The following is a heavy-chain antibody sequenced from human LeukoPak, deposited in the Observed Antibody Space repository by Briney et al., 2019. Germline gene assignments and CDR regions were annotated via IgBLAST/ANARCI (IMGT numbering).Heavy chain of an antibody. D-gene: IGHD4-17*01. V-gene: IGHV1-2*06. Sequence: ASVKVSCKGSGYTFTGYFLHWVRQAPGQGLEWMGRINPNSGGTDYAQKFQGRVTMTRDTSISTAYMELRRLRSDDTAVYFCARNIPGDYGDYVGYWGQGTLVTVSS. J-gene: IGHJ4*02. CDR2: INPNSGGT. CDR1: GYTFTGYF. CDR3: ARNIPGDYGDYVGY.